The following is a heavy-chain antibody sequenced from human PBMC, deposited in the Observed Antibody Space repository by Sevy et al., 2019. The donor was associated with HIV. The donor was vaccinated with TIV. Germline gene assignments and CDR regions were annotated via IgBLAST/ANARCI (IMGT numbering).Heavy chain of an antibody. CDR1: GFTFNNAW. J-gene: IGHJ4*02. D-gene: IGHD3-22*01. V-gene: IGHV3-15*01. Sequence: GGSLRLSCPVSGFTFNNAWMNWVRQAPGTVLQWVGLIKSKIDGETTDYAAPVKGRFTISRDDSKNTLFLQMNSLKIEDTAVYYCATAPGYYDSAPFDYWGPGTLVTVSS. CDR2: IKSKIDGETT. CDR3: ATAPGYYDSAPFDY.